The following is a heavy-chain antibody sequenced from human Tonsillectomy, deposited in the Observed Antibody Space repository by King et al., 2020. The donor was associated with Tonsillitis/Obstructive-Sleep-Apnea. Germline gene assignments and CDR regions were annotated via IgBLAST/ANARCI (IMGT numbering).Heavy chain of an antibody. CDR1: GFHFASYW. J-gene: IGHJ6*03. Sequence: QLVXSXAEVKRPGESLQISCKGSGFHFASYWIAWVRQMPGKGLEWMGIIYPHDSDIKYSPSFQGQVTISADSSINTAYLQWSSLKASDTAMYYCARRSDYYYMDVWGKGTTVSVSS. CDR3: ARRSDYYYMDV. D-gene: IGHD1-26*01. V-gene: IGHV5-51*01. CDR2: IYPHDSDI.